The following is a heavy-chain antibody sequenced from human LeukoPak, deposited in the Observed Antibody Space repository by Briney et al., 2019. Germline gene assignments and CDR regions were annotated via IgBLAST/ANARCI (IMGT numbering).Heavy chain of an antibody. CDR3: ARSNAPIAAADSFRSFNY. CDR1: GDTLSSYSAA. J-gene: IGHJ4*02. D-gene: IGHD6-25*01. Sequence: SQTLSLTCAISGDTLSSYSAAWNWIRQSPSRGLEWLGRTYYRSKWYSDYAPSVNGRMTINADISEDQFSLQVTSVTSDDSAVYFCARSNAPIAAADSFRSFNYWGQGTLVTVSS. CDR2: TYYRSKWYS. V-gene: IGHV6-1*01.